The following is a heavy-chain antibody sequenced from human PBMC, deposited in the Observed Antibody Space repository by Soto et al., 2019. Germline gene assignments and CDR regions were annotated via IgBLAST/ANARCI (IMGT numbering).Heavy chain of an antibody. CDR2: INADGGST. CDR3: IKVLTRGVGVPLFYFGS. Sequence: PGGSLRLSCAASGFTFSNDWMHWVRQAPGKWLEWVSRINADGGSTHYADSVRGRFTISRDNAKNTLFLQLNSLRVEDTAIYYCIKVLTRGVGVPLFYFGSWGQGXLVTVCS. CDR1: GFTFSNDW. V-gene: IGHV3-74*01. D-gene: IGHD3-9*01. J-gene: IGHJ4*02.